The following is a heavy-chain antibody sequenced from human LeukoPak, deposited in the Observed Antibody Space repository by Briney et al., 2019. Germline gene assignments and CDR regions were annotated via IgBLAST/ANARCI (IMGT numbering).Heavy chain of an antibody. J-gene: IGHJ4*02. CDR3: ARGVRGSGWYGSLFGY. Sequence: SETLSLTCAVYGGSFSGYYWSWVRRPPGKGLEWIGEINHSGSTNYNPSLKSRVTISVDTPKNQFSLKLSSVTAADTAVYYCARGVRGSGWYGSLFGYWGQGTLVTVSS. D-gene: IGHD6-19*01. CDR2: INHSGST. V-gene: IGHV4-34*01. CDR1: GGSFSGYY.